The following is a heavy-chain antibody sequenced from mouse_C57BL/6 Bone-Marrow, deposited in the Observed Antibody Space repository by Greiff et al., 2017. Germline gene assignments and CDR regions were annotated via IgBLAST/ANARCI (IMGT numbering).Heavy chain of an antibody. CDR3: ARNLGYDGYYVLFAY. V-gene: IGHV2-9-1*01. J-gene: IGHJ3*01. CDR1: GFSLTSYA. CDR2: IWTGGGT. Sequence: VNVVESGPGLVAPSQSLSITCTVSGFSLTSYAISWVRQPPGKGLEWLGVIWTGGGTNYNSALKSRLSISKDNSKSQVFLKMNSLQTDDTARYYCARNLGYDGYYVLFAYWGQGTLVTVSA. D-gene: IGHD2-3*01.